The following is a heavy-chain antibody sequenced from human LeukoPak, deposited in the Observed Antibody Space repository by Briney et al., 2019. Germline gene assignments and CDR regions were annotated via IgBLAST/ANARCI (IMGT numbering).Heavy chain of an antibody. CDR1: GFTFSTYW. D-gene: IGHD3-22*01. Sequence: GGSLRLSCAASGFTFSTYWMHWVRQAPGKGLVWVSRIKSDGSINYADSVKGRFTISRDNAKNTVSLQMNSLRPEDTGVYYCARAPSEIGGYYPEYFRHWGQGTLVTVSS. CDR3: ARAPSEIGGYYPEYFRH. J-gene: IGHJ1*01. V-gene: IGHV3-74*01. CDR2: IKSDGSI.